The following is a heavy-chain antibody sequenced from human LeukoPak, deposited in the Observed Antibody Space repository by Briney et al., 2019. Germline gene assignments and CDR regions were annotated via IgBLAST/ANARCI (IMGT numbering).Heavy chain of an antibody. CDR3: ARQSSLAFDI. CDR1: GGSISSSSYY. Sequence: SETLSLTCTVSGGSISSSSYYWGWIRQPPGKGLEWIGSIYYSGSTYYNPSLKSRFTISVDTSKNQFSLKLSSVTAADTAVYYCARQSSLAFDIWGQGTMVTVSS. CDR2: IYYSGST. J-gene: IGHJ3*02. V-gene: IGHV4-39*01.